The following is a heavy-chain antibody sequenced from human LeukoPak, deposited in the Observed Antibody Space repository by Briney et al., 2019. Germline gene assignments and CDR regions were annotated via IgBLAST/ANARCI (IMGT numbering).Heavy chain of an antibody. CDR1: GFNFSIHW. D-gene: IGHD3-10*01. Sequence: GGSLTLSCAASGFNFSIHWMTCPPPAPGGGREWVATIKADGGDKYYMNSVKGRFTISRDTDKNSLSRQMDGLRAEDTGVLYCARGGLWRGDYWGRGTLLSVSS. J-gene: IGHJ4*02. CDR3: ARGGLWRGDY. V-gene: IGHV3-7*01. CDR2: IKADGGDK.